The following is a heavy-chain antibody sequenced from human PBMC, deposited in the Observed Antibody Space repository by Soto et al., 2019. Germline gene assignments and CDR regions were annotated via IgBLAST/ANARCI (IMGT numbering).Heavy chain of an antibody. J-gene: IGHJ6*02. CDR1: GYTFTSYA. CDR3: ARSEYSYPENYYYGMDV. CDR2: INPNSGGT. Sequence: ASVKVSCKASGYTFTSYAMHWVRQAPGRGLEWMGWINPNSGGTNYAQKFQGWVTMTRDTSISTAYMELSRLRSDDTAVYYCARSEYSYPENYYYGMDVWGQGTTVTVSS. D-gene: IGHD5-18*01. V-gene: IGHV1-2*04.